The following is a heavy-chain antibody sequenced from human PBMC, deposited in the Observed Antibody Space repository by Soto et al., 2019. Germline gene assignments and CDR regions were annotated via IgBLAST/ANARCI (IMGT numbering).Heavy chain of an antibody. CDR2: ICYDGSKK. CDR1: GFTFSSYG. J-gene: IGHJ4*02. CDR3: PRDRTSYDYYFEY. D-gene: IGHD2-2*01. V-gene: IGHV3-33*01. Sequence: QVQLVESGGGLVQPGRSLRLSCAASGFTFSSYGMHWVRQAPGKALEWVAVICYDGSKKYYADSVKGRVTISRDNSKNTLYLQMNSLRAEDTAVYYCPRDRTSYDYYFEYWGKGTLVTVSS.